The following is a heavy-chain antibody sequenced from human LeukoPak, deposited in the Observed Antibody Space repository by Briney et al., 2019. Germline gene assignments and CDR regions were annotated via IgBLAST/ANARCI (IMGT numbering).Heavy chain of an antibody. CDR2: INPHSGGT. Sequence: ASVKFSCKASGYTFTGYYLHWVRQAPGQRLEWIGWINPHSGGTKYKQNSLNRVTMTRDTSINTAYMELTRLRSDDTAVFYCARSEGGGKWLVNYRGQGTLVTVSS. CDR1: GYTFTGYY. CDR3: ARSEGGGKWLVNY. D-gene: IGHD6-19*01. J-gene: IGHJ4*02. V-gene: IGHV1-2*02.